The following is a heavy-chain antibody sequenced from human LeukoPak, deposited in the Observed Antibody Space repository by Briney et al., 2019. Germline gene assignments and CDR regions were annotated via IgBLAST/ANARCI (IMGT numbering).Heavy chain of an antibody. D-gene: IGHD6-13*01. CDR2: INHSGSA. CDR1: GGSFSGYY. J-gene: IGHJ5*02. Sequence: SETLSLTCAVYGGSFSGYYWSWVRQPPGKGLEWVGEINHSGSANYNQSLKSRVTISVDTAKNQFSLKLSSVTAADTAVYYCARGIAAAGTRFDPWGQGTLVTVSS. V-gene: IGHV4-34*01. CDR3: ARGIAAAGTRFDP.